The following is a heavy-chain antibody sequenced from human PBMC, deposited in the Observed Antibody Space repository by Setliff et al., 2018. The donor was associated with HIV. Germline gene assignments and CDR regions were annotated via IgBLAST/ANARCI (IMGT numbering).Heavy chain of an antibody. V-gene: IGHV1-69*05. Sequence: SVKVSCKASGGTFSSYAISWVRQAPGQGLEWMGGIIPIYGTANYAQKFQGRVTNTTDASTSTAYMELRSLRSDDTAVYYCAREIGDYYDSSGYYPPTDYYYGMDVWGQGTTVTVSS. CDR3: AREIGDYYDSSGYYPPTDYYYGMDV. CDR2: IIPIYGTA. CDR1: GGTFSSYA. D-gene: IGHD3-22*01. J-gene: IGHJ6*02.